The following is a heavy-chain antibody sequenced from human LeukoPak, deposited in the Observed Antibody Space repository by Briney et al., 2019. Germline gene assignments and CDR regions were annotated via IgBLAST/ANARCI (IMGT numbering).Heavy chain of an antibody. D-gene: IGHD3-22*01. Sequence: SETLSLTCAVYGGSFSGYYWSWIRQPPGKGLEWIGEINHSGSTNYNPSLKSRVTISVDTSKNQFSLKLSSVTAADTAVYYCARGRDTMIVVVTGPYYFDYWGQGTLVTVSS. CDR3: ARGRDTMIVVVTGPYYFDY. CDR1: GGSFSGYY. J-gene: IGHJ4*02. V-gene: IGHV4-34*01. CDR2: INHSGST.